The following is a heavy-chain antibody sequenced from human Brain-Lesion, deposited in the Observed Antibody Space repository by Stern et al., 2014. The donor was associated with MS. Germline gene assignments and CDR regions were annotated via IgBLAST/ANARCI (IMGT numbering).Heavy chain of an antibody. Sequence: QLVESGPGLVKPSETLSLTCTVSGGSISSSSYYWGWIRQPPGKGLEWIGSIYYRGSTYYNPSLKSRVTISKGTSKTQFSLRLSSVTAADTAVYFCAKLWLGELPESPFDYWGQGTLVTVSS. D-gene: IGHD3-10*01. CDR3: AKLWLGELPESPFDY. V-gene: IGHV4-39*01. CDR1: GGSISSSSYY. J-gene: IGHJ4*02. CDR2: IYYRGST.